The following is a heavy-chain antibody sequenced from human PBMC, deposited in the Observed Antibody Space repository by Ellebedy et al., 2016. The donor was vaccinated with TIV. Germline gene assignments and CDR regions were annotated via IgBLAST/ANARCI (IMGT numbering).Heavy chain of an antibody. D-gene: IGHD3-9*01. CDR2: IVVGSGNT. V-gene: IGHV1-58*01. CDR1: GFTFISSA. J-gene: IGHJ3*02. CDR3: AAARYYDILTGYYLDAFDI. Sequence: ASVKVSXXASGFTFISSAVQWVRQARGQRLEWIGWIVVGSGNTNYAQKFQERVTITRDMSTSTAYMELSSLRSEDTAVYYCAAARYYDILTGYYLDAFDIWGQGTMVTVSS.